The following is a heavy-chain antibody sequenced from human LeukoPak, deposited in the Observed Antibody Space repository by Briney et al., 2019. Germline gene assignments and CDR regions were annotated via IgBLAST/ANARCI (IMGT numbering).Heavy chain of an antibody. Sequence: SETLSLTCTVSGGSTSSSSYYWGWIRQPPGKGLEWIGSIYYSGSTYYNPSLKSRVTISVDTSKNQFSLKLSSVTAADTAVYYCARCRISSGWYWVELDYWGQGTLVTVSS. D-gene: IGHD6-19*01. CDR2: IYYSGST. CDR1: GGSTSSSSYY. J-gene: IGHJ4*02. V-gene: IGHV4-39*01. CDR3: ARCRISSGWYWVELDY.